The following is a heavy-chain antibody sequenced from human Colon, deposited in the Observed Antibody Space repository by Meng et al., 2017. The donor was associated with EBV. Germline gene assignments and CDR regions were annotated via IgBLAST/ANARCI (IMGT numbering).Heavy chain of an antibody. CDR3: ARTFGYCSNNNCPRTLGY. J-gene: IGHJ4*02. Sequence: QVQLKQWGAGLFKPSETLSLTCGVSGGSLSGYYWSWIRHFPGRTLEFIGDINHSGSANYSPSLRSRVTISVDTSKNQIFLNLHSVTAADTAVYHCARTFGYCSNNNCPRTLGYWGQGTLVTVSS. CDR1: GGSLSGYY. CDR2: INHSGSA. D-gene: IGHD2-2*03. V-gene: IGHV4-34*02.